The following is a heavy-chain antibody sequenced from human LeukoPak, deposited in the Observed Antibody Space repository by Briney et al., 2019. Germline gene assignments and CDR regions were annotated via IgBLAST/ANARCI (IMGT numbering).Heavy chain of an antibody. D-gene: IGHD6-13*01. CDR3: ARADSSSWPGEAFDA. V-gene: IGHV3-30-3*01. Sequence: PGKSLRLSCAASGFTFSSYAMHWVRQPPGKGQELESVICFYGSNKYYADTVKGRFTISRDNSQSTLYLQMNSLRAEDTAVYYCARADSSSWPGEAFDAWGQGTMVTVSS. J-gene: IGHJ3*01. CDR2: ICFYGSNK. CDR1: GFTFSSYA.